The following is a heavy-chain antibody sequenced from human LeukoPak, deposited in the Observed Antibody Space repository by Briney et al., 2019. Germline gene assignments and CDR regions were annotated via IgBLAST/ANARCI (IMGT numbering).Heavy chain of an antibody. CDR3: AREVVVVPAAWYFDL. CDR2: IYYSGST. CDR1: GGSISSYY. Sequence: SETLSLTCTVSGGSISSYYWSWIRQRPGKGLEWIGYIYYSGSTNYNPSLKSRVTISVDTSKNQFSLKLSSVTAADTAVYYCAREVVVVPAAWYFDLWGRGTLVTVSS. V-gene: IGHV4-59*01. J-gene: IGHJ2*01. D-gene: IGHD2-2*01.